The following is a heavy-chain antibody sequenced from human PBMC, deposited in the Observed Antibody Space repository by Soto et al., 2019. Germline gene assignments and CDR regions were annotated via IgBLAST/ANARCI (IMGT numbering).Heavy chain of an antibody. CDR2: IYHSGST. J-gene: IGHJ6*02. CDR1: GGSISSSNW. V-gene: IGHV4-4*02. D-gene: IGHD2-2*01. CDR3: ARYYIVVVPAALYYYGMDV. Sequence: SETLSLTCAVSGGSISSSNWWSWVRQPPGKGLEWIGEIYHSGSTNCNPSLKSRVTISVDKSKNQFSLKLSSVTAADTAVYYCARYYIVVVPAALYYYGMDVWGQGSTVTVSS.